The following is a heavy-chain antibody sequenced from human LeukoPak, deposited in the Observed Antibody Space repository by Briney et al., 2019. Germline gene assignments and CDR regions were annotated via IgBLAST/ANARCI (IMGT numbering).Heavy chain of an antibody. V-gene: IGHV3-7*01. CDR3: ARPQVLPDDIYNF. Sequence: GGSLRLSCAASGFTFSRSWMSWVRQAPGKGLEWVAKINEDGSETDYVDSVKGRFTISRDNAKNTLLLQMSSLRAEDTAVYYCARPQVLPDDIYNFWGQGTMVTVSS. CDR2: INEDGSET. D-gene: IGHD2-2*01. J-gene: IGHJ3*01. CDR1: GFTFSRSW.